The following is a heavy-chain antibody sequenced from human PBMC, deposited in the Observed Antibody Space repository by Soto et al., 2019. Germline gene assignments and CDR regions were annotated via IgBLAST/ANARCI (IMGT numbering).Heavy chain of an antibody. V-gene: IGHV3-23*01. Sequence: GGSLRLSCEASGFTLRNYAVTWIRQAPGKGLEWVSLISANDVGTYYAESVKTRFTISTDQSRNTVYLQMDSLRADDTAIYYCAKAKNDYNWDNRPPFDYWGQGTLVTVSS. CDR3: AKAKNDYNWDNRPPFDY. CDR2: ISANDVGT. D-gene: IGHD1-20*01. J-gene: IGHJ4*02. CDR1: GFTLRNYA.